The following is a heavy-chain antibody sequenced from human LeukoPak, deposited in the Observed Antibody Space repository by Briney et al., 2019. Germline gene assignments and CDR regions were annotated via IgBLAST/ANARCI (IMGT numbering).Heavy chain of an antibody. CDR3: ARAARFLESTGAHAFDL. V-gene: IGHV3-13*01. Sequence: GGSLRLSCAASGFRFSTYDMHWVRQGTGKGLEWVSGIGVRVDTHYPGSVKGRFTISRENAENSLYLQMNTLRVGDTAVYYCARAARFLESTGAHAFDLWGQGTMVTVSS. CDR2: IGVRVDT. CDR1: GFRFSTYD. D-gene: IGHD2-8*02. J-gene: IGHJ3*01.